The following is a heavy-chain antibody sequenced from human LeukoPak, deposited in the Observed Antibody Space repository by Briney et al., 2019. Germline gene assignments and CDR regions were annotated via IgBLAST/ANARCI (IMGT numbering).Heavy chain of an antibody. D-gene: IGHD3-10*01. V-gene: IGHV4-30-4*01. Sequence: SETLSLTCTVSGGSITTGGYYWSWIRQPPGKGLEWIGYISYSGGTYYNPSLKSRVTISVDTSKSQFSLKMSSVTAADTAVYYCASTSKYIGSGRDESFDIWGQGTMVTVSS. CDR1: GGSITTGGYY. J-gene: IGHJ3*02. CDR2: ISYSGGT. CDR3: ASTSKYIGSGRDESFDI.